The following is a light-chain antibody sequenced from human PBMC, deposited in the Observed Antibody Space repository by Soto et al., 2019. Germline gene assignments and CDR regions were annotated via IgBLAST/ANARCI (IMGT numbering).Light chain of an antibody. CDR3: GTWDSSLSAVV. CDR2: DSN. CDR1: SSNIGNNY. Sequence: QSVLTQPPSVSAAPGQKVTISCSGSSSNIGNNYVSWYQQLPGTAPKLLIYDSNKRPSAIPDRFSASKSCTSATLVTTGLQTGEEDDYYCGTWDSSLSAVVFGGGTKLTVL. J-gene: IGLJ2*01. V-gene: IGLV1-51*01.